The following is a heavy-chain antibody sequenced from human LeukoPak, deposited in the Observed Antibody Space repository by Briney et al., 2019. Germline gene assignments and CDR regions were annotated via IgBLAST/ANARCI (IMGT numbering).Heavy chain of an antibody. Sequence: ASVKVSCKASGYTFTSYGISWVRQAPGQGLEWMGWISAYNGNTNYAQKLQGRVTMTTDTSTSTAYMELRSLRSDDTAVYYCAKGKVGALDTRRAPRGIDYWGQGTLVTVSS. CDR2: ISAYNGNT. CDR1: GYTFTSYG. CDR3: AKGKVGALDTRRAPRGIDY. J-gene: IGHJ4*02. D-gene: IGHD1-26*01. V-gene: IGHV1-18*01.